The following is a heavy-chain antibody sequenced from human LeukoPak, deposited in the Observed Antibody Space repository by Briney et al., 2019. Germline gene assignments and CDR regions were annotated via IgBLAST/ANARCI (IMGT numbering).Heavy chain of an antibody. Sequence: SETLSLTCTVSGGSISSYYWSWIRQPPGKGLEWIGYIYYSGSTNYNPSLKSRVTISVDTSKNQFSLKLSSVTAADTAVYYCARRHIVVVGGWFDPWGQGTLVTVSS. CDR2: IYYSGST. D-gene: IGHD2-21*01. CDR3: ARRHIVVVGGWFDP. V-gene: IGHV4-59*12. J-gene: IGHJ5*02. CDR1: GGSISSYY.